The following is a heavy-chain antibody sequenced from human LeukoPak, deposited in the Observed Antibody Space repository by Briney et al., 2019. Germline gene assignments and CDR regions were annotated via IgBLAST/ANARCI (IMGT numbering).Heavy chain of an antibody. CDR2: INPNSGGT. V-gene: IGHV1-2*02. J-gene: IGHJ4*02. Sequence: ASVKVSCKASGYTFTGYYMHWVRQAPGQGLEWMGWINPNSGGTNYAQKFQGRVTMTRDTSISTAHMELSRLRSDDTAVYYCARDRDLYYYGSGSYYPFDYWGQGTLVTVSS. CDR3: ARDRDLYYYGSGSYYPFDY. CDR1: GYTFTGYY. D-gene: IGHD3-10*01.